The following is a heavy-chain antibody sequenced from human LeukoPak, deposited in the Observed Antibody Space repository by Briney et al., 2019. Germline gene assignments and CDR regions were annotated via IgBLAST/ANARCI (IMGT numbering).Heavy chain of an antibody. D-gene: IGHD6-19*01. Sequence: PGGSLRLSCAGSGFTFSTYAMTWVRQAPGKGLKWVSAISENGDTYYVDSVKGRFTISRDFSKNTLYLQMNSLRAEDTAVYYCVKLSSGWFGDFWGQGTLVTVSA. CDR3: VKLSSGWFGDF. J-gene: IGHJ4*02. V-gene: IGHV3-23*01. CDR1: GFTFSTYA. CDR2: ISENGDT.